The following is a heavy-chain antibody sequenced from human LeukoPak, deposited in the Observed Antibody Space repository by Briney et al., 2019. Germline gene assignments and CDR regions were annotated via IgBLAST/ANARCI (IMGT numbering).Heavy chain of an antibody. CDR1: GFTFSGSA. Sequence: GGSLRLSCAASGFTFSGSAMHWVRQASGKGLEWVGRIRSKAHSYATAYAASVIGRFTISRDDSKNTAYLQMNSLKTEDTAVCYCTRHGGRDYYDSSEDAFDIWGQGTMVIVSS. V-gene: IGHV3-73*01. CDR3: TRHGGRDYYDSSEDAFDI. J-gene: IGHJ3*02. CDR2: IRSKAHSYAT. D-gene: IGHD3-22*01.